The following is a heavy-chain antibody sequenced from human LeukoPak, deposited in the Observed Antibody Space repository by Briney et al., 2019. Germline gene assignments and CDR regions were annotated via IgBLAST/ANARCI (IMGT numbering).Heavy chain of an antibody. Sequence: GGSLRLSCVASGFTFSSCAMSWVRQAPGKGPEWVSAISGSGTSTHYADSVKGRFTISRDNSKNTLYLQMNSLRAEDTAVYYCARDIVVVVAAHFDYWGRGTLVSVSS. CDR2: ISGSGTST. CDR3: ARDIVVVVAAHFDY. CDR1: GFTFSSCA. D-gene: IGHD2-15*01. J-gene: IGHJ4*02. V-gene: IGHV3-23*01.